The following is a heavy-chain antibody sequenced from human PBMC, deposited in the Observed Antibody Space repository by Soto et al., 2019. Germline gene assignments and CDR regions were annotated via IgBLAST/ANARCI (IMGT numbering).Heavy chain of an antibody. CDR3: VRDNARAPDLFES. J-gene: IGHJ4*02. V-gene: IGHV3-48*03. CDR2: ISSTGNGE. CDR1: GFPFSNFA. Sequence: PGGSLRLSCAASGFPFSNFAVNWARQAPGKGLEWLAFISSTGNGEYYADAVKGRFTVSRDNAKNMLYLQMNSLRAEDTGLYFCVRDNARAPDLFESLGQGTVVPV.